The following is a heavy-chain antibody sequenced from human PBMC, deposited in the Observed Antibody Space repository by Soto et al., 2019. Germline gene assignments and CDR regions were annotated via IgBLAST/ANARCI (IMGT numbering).Heavy chain of an antibody. J-gene: IGHJ3*02. D-gene: IGHD3-3*01. CDR2: ISGSGGST. CDR1: GFTFSSYA. CDR3: AKDLTTNPPDFWSGYYAFDI. Sequence: GGSLRLSCAASGFTFSSYAMSWVRQAPGKGLEWVSAISGSGGSTYYADSVKGRFTISRDNSKNTLYLQMNSLRAEDTAVYYCAKDLTTNPPDFWSGYYAFDIWGQGTMVTVSS. V-gene: IGHV3-23*01.